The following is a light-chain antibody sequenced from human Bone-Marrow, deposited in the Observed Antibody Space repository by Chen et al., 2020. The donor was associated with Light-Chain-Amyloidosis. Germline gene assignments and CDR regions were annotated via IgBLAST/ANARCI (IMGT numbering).Light chain of an antibody. Sequence: SFVLPQPPSVSVSPGKTARITLSGDDLPTKYAYWYQQKPGQAPVLVIHRDTERPSGISERFSGSSSGTTATLTISGVQAEDEADYHCQSADSSGTYEVIFGGGTKLTVL. J-gene: IGLJ2*01. V-gene: IGLV3-25*03. CDR1: DLPTKY. CDR3: QSADSSGTYEVI. CDR2: RDT.